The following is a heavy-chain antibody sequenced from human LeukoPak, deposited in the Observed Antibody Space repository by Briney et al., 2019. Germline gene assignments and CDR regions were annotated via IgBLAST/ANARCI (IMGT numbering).Heavy chain of an antibody. V-gene: IGHV4-59*01. J-gene: IGHJ5*02. CDR1: GGSISTYY. CDR3: ARDLAAAGTLDGGWFDP. CDR2: IYYSGST. D-gene: IGHD6-13*01. Sequence: KASETLSLTCTVSGGSISTYYWNWIRQPPGKGLEWIGYIYYSGSTNYNPSLKSRVTISVDTSKNQFSLKLSSVTAADTAVYYCARDLAAAGTLDGGWFDPWGQGTLVTVSS.